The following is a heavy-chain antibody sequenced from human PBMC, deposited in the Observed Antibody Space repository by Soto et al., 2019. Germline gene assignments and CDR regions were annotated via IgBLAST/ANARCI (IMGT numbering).Heavy chain of an antibody. CDR3: ARDEGLTTVSGYYFDY. V-gene: IGHV1-69*13. CDR1: GGTFSSYA. Sequence: SVKVSCKGSGGTFSSYAISWVRQAPGQGLEWMGGIIPIFGTANYAQKFQGRVTITADESTGTAYMELSSLRSEDTAVYYCARDEGLTTVSGYYFDYWGQGTLVTVSS. J-gene: IGHJ4*02. CDR2: IIPIFGTA. D-gene: IGHD4-4*01.